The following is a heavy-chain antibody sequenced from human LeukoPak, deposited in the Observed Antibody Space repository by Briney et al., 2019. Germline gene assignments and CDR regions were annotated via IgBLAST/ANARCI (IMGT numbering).Heavy chain of an antibody. V-gene: IGHV3-43*01. CDR3: AKGKNTGSYLSHVDY. CDR2: ITWDGGST. D-gene: IGHD3-10*01. Sequence: GGSLRLSCAASGFTFEDYTMHWVRQAPGEGLEWVSLITWDGGSTYYADSVRGRFTISRDNSKNSLYLQMNSLRTEDTALYYCAKGKNTGSYLSHVDYWGQGTLVTVSS. J-gene: IGHJ4*02. CDR1: GFTFEDYT.